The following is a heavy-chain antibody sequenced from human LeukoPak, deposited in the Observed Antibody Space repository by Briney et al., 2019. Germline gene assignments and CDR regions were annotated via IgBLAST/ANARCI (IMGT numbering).Heavy chain of an antibody. D-gene: IGHD4/OR15-4a*01. J-gene: IGHJ4*02. V-gene: IGHV1-18*01. CDR3: ARNGDLTMEAYYFDY. CDR2: ISAYNGNT. Sequence: ASVKVSCKASGYTFTSYGISWVRQAPGQGLEWMGWISAYNGNTNYAQKLQGRVTMTTDTSTSTAYMELRSLRSDDTAVYYCARNGDLTMEAYYFDYWGQGTLVTVSS. CDR1: GYTFTSYG.